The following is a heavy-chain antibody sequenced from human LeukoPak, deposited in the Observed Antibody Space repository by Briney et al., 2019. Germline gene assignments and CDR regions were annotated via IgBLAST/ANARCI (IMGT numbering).Heavy chain of an antibody. Sequence: SETLSLTCSVSGGSISGYYCSWILQPPGNGLEWIGYIYYSGSTNYNPSLKSRVTISVDTSKNQFSLKLSSVTAADTAVYYCARQEQQLIYNWFDPWGQGTLVTVSS. J-gene: IGHJ5*02. D-gene: IGHD6-13*01. CDR2: IYYSGST. V-gene: IGHV4-59*01. CDR1: GGSISGYY. CDR3: ARQEQQLIYNWFDP.